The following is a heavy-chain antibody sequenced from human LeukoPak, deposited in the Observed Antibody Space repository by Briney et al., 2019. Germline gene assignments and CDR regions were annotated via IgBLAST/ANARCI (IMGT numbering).Heavy chain of an antibody. CDR1: GGTFSSYA. CDR2: IIPIFGTA. V-gene: IGHV1-69*05. Sequence: SVKVSCKASGGTFSSYAISWVRQAPGQGLEWMGGIIPIFGTANYAQKFQGRVTMTRNTSISTAYMELSSLRSEDTAVYYCARDSPLKDYDFWSGYSYYYYMDVWGKGTTVTVSS. D-gene: IGHD3-3*01. J-gene: IGHJ6*03. CDR3: ARDSPLKDYDFWSGYSYYYYMDV.